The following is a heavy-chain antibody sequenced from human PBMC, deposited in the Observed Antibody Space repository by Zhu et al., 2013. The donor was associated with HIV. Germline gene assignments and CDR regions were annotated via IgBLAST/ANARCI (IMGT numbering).Heavy chain of an antibody. Sequence: QVQLVQSGADVRKPGASLKVSCKASGYTFTAYYLHWVRQAPGQGLEWMGWINPNNGATKYAPNFQGRVTMTRDTSIRTGYMELSGLTSDDTAVYYCATVYHVGSFDYWGQGALVSVSS. J-gene: IGHJ4*02. CDR3: ATVYHVGSFDY. CDR1: GYTFTAYY. CDR2: INPNNGAT. V-gene: IGHV1-2*02. D-gene: IGHD1-26*01.